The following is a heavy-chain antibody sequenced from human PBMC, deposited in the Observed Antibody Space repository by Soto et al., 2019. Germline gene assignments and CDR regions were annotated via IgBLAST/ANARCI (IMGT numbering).Heavy chain of an antibody. V-gene: IGHV3-30*03. CDR2: ISYDGSNR. J-gene: IGHJ4*02. CDR3: RTGFASGRHGL. D-gene: IGHD6-19*01. Sequence: QVQLVESGGGVVQPGRSLRLSCAAPGFTLTSHGMHWVRQAPGKGLEWVAFISYDGSNRDYADSVKGRFTISRDNPKNMVYLQMNSLRVEDTAVYYCRTGFASGRHGLWGQGTLVTVSS. CDR1: GFTLTSHG.